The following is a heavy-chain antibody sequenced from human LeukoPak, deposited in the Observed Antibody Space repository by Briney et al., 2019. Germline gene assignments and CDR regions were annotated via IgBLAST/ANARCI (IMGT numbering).Heavy chain of an antibody. CDR1: GFTFSSYA. CDR3: AREERSSGWYEPAFYI. Sequence: GGSLRLSCAASGFTFSSYAMSWVRQAPGKGLEWVSAISGSGGSTYYADSVKGRFTISRDNSKNTLYLQINSLRAEDTALYYCAREERSSGWYEPAFYIWGQGAMVTVSS. J-gene: IGHJ3*02. CDR2: ISGSGGST. V-gene: IGHV3-23*01. D-gene: IGHD6-19*01.